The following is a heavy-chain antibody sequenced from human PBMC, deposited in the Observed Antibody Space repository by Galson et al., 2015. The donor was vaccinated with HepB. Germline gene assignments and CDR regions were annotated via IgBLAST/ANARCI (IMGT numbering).Heavy chain of an antibody. CDR3: ARGGHEWAYSYSDY. Sequence: SLRLSCAASGFTFRNYAMHWVRQAPGKGLEWVAVISYDGSNKYYADSVKGRFTISRDSSENTLYLQMNSLRAEDTAVYYCARGGHEWAYSYSDYWGQGTLVTVSS. CDR1: GFTFRNYA. D-gene: IGHD5-18*01. J-gene: IGHJ4*02. CDR2: ISYDGSNK. V-gene: IGHV3-30-3*01.